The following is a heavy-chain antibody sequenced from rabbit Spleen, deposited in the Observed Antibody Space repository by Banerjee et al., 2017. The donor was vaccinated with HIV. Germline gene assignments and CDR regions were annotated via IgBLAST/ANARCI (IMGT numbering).Heavy chain of an antibody. CDR1: GIDFSSDSY. V-gene: IGHV1S45*01. Sequence: QQQLEESGGGLVKPGGTLTLTCKASGIDFSSDSYMCWVRQAPGKGLEWIACIDTGSSGFTYFATWAKGRFTCSKTSSTTVTLQMTRLTAADTATYFCARDTSSSFSSYGMDLWGQGTLVTVS. D-gene: IGHD1-1*01. CDR2: IDTGSSGFT. CDR3: ARDTSSSFSSYGMDL. J-gene: IGHJ6*01.